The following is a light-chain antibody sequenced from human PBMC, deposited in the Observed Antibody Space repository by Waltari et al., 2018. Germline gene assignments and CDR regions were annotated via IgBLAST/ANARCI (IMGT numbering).Light chain of an antibody. CDR2: EVT. V-gene: IGLV2-8*01. CDR1: SSDVGGYNS. Sequence: QSALTQPPSASGSPGQSVTISCTGTSSDVGGYNSVSWYQQHPGKAPKLMIYEVTKRPSGVPDRFSGSKSGNTASLTVSGLQAEDEADYYCSSYAGSFVVFGGGTKLTVL. CDR3: SSYAGSFVV. J-gene: IGLJ2*01.